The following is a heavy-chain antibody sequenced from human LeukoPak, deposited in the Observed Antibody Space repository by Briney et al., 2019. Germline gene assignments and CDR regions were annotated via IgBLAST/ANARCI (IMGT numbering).Heavy chain of an antibody. V-gene: IGHV4-59*05. J-gene: IGHJ4*02. CDR1: GGSISTYY. CDR3: ARHFQSGTS. Sequence: SETLSLTCTVSGGSISTYYWSWIRQPAGKGLEWIGSIYYSGSTYYNPSLKSRVTISVDTSKNQFSLKLSSVTAADTAVYYCARHFQSGTSWGQGTLVTVSS. CDR2: IYYSGST. D-gene: IGHD3-3*02.